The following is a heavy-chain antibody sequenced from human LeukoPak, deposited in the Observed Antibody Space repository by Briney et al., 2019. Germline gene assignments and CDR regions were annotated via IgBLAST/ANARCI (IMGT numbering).Heavy chain of an antibody. CDR1: GFTFGDYA. J-gene: IGHJ4*02. V-gene: IGHV3-49*03. CDR3: AKELNTAMALDY. CDR2: IRSKAYGGTT. D-gene: IGHD5-18*01. Sequence: GGSLRLSCTASGFTFGDYAMSWFRQAPGKGLEWVGFIRSKAYGGTTEYAASVKGRFTISRDDSKSIAYLQMNSLRAEDTAVYYCAKELNTAMALDYWGQGTLVTVSS.